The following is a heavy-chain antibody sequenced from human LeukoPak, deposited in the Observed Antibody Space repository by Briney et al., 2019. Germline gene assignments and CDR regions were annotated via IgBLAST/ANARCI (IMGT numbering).Heavy chain of an antibody. J-gene: IGHJ6*03. V-gene: IGHV3-7*01. Sequence: GSLRLSCAASGFTFSGYWMSWVRQAPGKGLEWVANIKQDGSEKYYVDSVKGRFTISRDNAKNSLYLQMNSLRAEDTAVYYCATTYNYYMDVWGKGTTVTVSS. CDR3: ATTYNYYMDV. CDR1: GFTFSGYW. CDR2: IKQDGSEK.